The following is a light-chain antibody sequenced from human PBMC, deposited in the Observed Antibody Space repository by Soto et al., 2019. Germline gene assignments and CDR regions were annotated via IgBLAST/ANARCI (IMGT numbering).Light chain of an antibody. CDR3: AAWDDSLNVL. J-gene: IGLJ2*01. CDR2: SNN. V-gene: IGLV1-44*01. CDR1: SSNIGSHL. Sequence: QSVLTQPPSASGTPGQRVTISCSGSSSNIGSHLVNWYQQLPGTAPKLLIYSNNQRPSGVPDRISGSKSGTSASLAISGLHSEDEADYYCAAWDDSLNVLFGGGTKLTVL.